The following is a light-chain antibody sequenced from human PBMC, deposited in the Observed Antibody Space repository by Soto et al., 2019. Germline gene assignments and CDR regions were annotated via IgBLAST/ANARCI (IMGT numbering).Light chain of an antibody. CDR2: AAS. CDR1: QSISSN. Sequence: EIGMTQSPSTLSVSPGERATLSCRASQSISSNLAWYQQKPGQAPRLLIYAASNMATGIPATLSGSGSGTEYTLTTSSLQSKDFVVYYCKQYNNWPPWTFGQGTKVEIK. CDR3: KQYNNWPPWT. V-gene: IGKV3-15*01. J-gene: IGKJ1*01.